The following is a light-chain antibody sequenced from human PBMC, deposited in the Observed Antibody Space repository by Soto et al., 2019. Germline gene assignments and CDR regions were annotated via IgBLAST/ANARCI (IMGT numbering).Light chain of an antibody. V-gene: IGKV1-39*01. CDR2: AAS. CDR3: QQSYSTPYT. CDR1: QSISSY. Sequence: DIQMTQSPSSLSASVGDRVTITCRASQSISSYLNWYQQKPGKAPKLLISAASSLQSGVPSRFSGSRSATDFTVTISSLQPEDFATYYGQQSYSTPYTFGQGTKLEIK. J-gene: IGKJ2*01.